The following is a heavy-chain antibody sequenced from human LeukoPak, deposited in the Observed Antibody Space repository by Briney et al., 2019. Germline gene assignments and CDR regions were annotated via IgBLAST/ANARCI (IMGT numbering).Heavy chain of an antibody. D-gene: IGHD2/OR15-2a*01. V-gene: IGHV3-23*01. CDR1: GFTFSSYE. J-gene: IGHJ4*02. CDR3: AKVGGKIAL. Sequence: GGSLRLSCAASGFTFSSYEMNWVRQAPGKGLEWVSSINDSGGSTYYADSVKGRFTISRDNSKNTLYVQMNSLRAEDTATYYCAKVGGKIALWGQGTLVTVSS. CDR2: INDSGGST.